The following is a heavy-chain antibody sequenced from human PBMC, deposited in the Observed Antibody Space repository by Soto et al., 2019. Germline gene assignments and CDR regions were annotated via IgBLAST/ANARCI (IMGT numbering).Heavy chain of an antibody. D-gene: IGHD3-10*01. CDR1: GFTFSSYW. Sequence: EVQLVESGGGLVQPGGSLRLSCAASGFTFSSYWMHWVRQVPGKGLVWVSRINSDGSSTSYADSVKGLFTISRDNAKNTLYLQMNSLRAEDTAVYYCASMVRGFIITTYGMDVWGQGTTVTVSS. V-gene: IGHV3-74*01. CDR2: INSDGSST. J-gene: IGHJ6*02. CDR3: ASMVRGFIITTYGMDV.